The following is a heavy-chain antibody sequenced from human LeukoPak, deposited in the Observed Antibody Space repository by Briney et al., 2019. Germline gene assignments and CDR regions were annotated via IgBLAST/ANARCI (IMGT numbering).Heavy chain of an antibody. D-gene: IGHD3-10*01. CDR2: ISPDGSKK. CDR1: GFSFSSFP. V-gene: IGHV3-30-3*01. J-gene: IGHJ4*02. CDR3: ARDGVAYGSGSYLDS. Sequence: GGSLTLSCAASGFSFSSFPMHWVRQAPGKGLEWVADISPDGSKKNYAESVKGRFTISRDNSKNTLYLQMNSLRSEDTAGYYCARDGVAYGSGSYLDSWGQGTLVTVSS.